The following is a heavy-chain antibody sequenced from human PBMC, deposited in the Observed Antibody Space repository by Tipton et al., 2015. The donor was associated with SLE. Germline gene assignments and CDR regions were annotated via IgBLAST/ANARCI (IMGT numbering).Heavy chain of an antibody. V-gene: IGHV3-23*01. CDR1: GFTFSSYS. CDR3: ARVPGGLVLAFDI. D-gene: IGHD6-19*01. Sequence: SLRLSCAASGFTFSSYSMNWVRQAPGKGLEWVSAISGSGGSTYYADSVKGRFTISRDNSKNTLYLQMNSLRAEDTAVYYCARVPGGLVLAFDIWGQGTMVTVSS. J-gene: IGHJ3*02. CDR2: ISGSGGST.